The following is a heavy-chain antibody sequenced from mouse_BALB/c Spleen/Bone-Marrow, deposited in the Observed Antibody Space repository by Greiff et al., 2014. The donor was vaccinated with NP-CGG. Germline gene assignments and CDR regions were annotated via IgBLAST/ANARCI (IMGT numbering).Heavy chain of an antibody. CDR3: ARSYGSSPFDY. CDR2: IDPANGNT. J-gene: IGHJ2*01. D-gene: IGHD1-1*01. V-gene: IGHV14-3*02. Sequence: VQLQQSGAELVKPGASVKLSCTASGFNIKDTYMHWVKQRPEQGLEWIGRIDPANGNTKYDPKFQGKATITADTSSNTAYLQLSSLISEDTAVYYCARSYGSSPFDYWGQGTTLTVSS. CDR1: GFNIKDTY.